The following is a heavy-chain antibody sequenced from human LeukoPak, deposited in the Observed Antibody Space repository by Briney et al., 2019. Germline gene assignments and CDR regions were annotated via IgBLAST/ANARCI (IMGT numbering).Heavy chain of an antibody. CDR3: ARAPGVYYDSSGYYSL. CDR1: GGSFSGYY. V-gene: IGHV4-59*10. J-gene: IGHJ3*01. CDR2: IYTSGST. D-gene: IGHD3-22*01. Sequence: SETLSLTCAVYGGSFSGYYWSWIRQSAGKGLEWIGRIYTSGSTNYNPSLKSRVTMSVDTSKNQFSLKLSSVTAADTAVYYCARAPGVYYDSSGYYSLWGQGTMVTVSS.